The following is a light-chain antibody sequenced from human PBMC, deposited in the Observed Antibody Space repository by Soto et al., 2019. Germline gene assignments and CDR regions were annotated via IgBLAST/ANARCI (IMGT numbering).Light chain of an antibody. Sequence: DIQMTQSPSSLSVSVGDRVTITCRASQSIGGFLNWYQQKLGKAPKLLIYAASSLQSGVPSRFSGSGSGTEFTLIISSLQSEDFAVYYCQQLNKWPPVFGPGTKVDIK. J-gene: IGKJ3*01. CDR3: QQLNKWPPV. CDR1: QSIGGF. V-gene: IGKV1-39*01. CDR2: AAS.